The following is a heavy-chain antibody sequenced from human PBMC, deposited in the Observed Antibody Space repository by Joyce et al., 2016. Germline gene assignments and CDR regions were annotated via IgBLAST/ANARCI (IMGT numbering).Heavy chain of an antibody. D-gene: IGHD6-19*01. CDR1: GFTFRSYG. V-gene: IGHV3-33*01. CDR3: ARAEAGIWGEFDY. J-gene: IGHJ4*02. Sequence: QVQLVESGGGVVQPGGSLRLSCAASGFTFRSYGMHWVRQAPGKGLQWVAVISYDGSEKYYADSVKGRFAISRDNSQNTLYLQMNSLRAEDTALYYCARAEAGIWGEFDYWGQGTLVTVSS. CDR2: ISYDGSEK.